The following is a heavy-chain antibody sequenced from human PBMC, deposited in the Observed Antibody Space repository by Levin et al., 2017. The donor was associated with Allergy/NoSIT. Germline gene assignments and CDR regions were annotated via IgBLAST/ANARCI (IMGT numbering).Heavy chain of an antibody. V-gene: IGHV3-33*01. J-gene: IGHJ4*02. D-gene: IGHD4-11*01. CDR3: ARLGSNYFFDY. CDR2: IWYDGSNK. CDR1: GFTFSSYG. Sequence: GESLKISCAASGFTFSSYGMHWVRQAPGKGLEWVAVIWYDGSNKYYADSVKGRFTISRDDSKNTLYLQMNSLRAEDTAVYYCARLGSNYFFDYWGQGTLVTVSS.